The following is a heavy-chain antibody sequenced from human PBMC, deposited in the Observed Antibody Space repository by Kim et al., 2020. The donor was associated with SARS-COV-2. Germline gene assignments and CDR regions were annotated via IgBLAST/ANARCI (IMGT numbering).Heavy chain of an antibody. V-gene: IGHV1-2*02. CDR2: INPNSGGT. CDR1: GYTFTGYY. D-gene: IGHD3-3*01. J-gene: IGHJ6*02. CDR3: ARMAPPITIFGVVHYYYYGMDV. Sequence: ASVKVSCKASGYTFTGYYMHWVRQAPGQGLEWMGWINPNSGGTNYAQKFQGRVTMTRDTSISTAYMELSRLRSDDTAVYYCARMAPPITIFGVVHYYYYGMDVWGQGTTVTVSS.